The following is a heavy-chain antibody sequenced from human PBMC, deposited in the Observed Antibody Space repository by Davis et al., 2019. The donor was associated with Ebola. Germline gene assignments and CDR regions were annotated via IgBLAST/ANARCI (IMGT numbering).Heavy chain of an antibody. CDR3: ARLSNYYYYGMDV. CDR1: GGTFSSYA. V-gene: IGHV5-10-1*01. J-gene: IGHJ6*02. Sequence: KVSCKASGGTFSSYAISWVRQMPGKGLEWMGRIDPSDSYTNYSPSFQGHVTISADKSISTAYLQWSSLKASDTAMYYCARLSNYYYYGMDVWGQGTTVTVSS. CDR2: IDPSDSYT.